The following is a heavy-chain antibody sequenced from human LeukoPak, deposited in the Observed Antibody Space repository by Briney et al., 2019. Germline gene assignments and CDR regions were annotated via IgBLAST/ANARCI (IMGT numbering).Heavy chain of an antibody. CDR3: ARGSPYGRNWFDP. J-gene: IGHJ5*02. V-gene: IGHV4-34*01. CDR1: GGSFSGYY. Sequence: SETLSLTCAVYGGSFSGYYWRWIRQPPGKGLEWIGEINHSGSTNYNPSLKSRVTISVDTSKNQFSLKLSSVTAADTSVYYCARGSPYGRNWFDPWGQGTLVTVSS. D-gene: IGHD3-10*01. CDR2: INHSGST.